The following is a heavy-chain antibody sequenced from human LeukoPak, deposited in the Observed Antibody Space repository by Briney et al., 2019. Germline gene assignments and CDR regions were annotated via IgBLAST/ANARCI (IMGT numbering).Heavy chain of an antibody. D-gene: IGHD6-19*01. CDR1: GFTFSSYG. V-gene: IGHV3-30*18. J-gene: IGHJ4*02. Sequence: GGSLRLSCAASGFTFSSYGMHWLRQAPGKGLEWVAVISYNGSNKYYADSVKGRFTISRDNSKNTLYLQMNSLRAEDTAVYYCAKKAYGYSSGWYDYWGQGTLVTVSS. CDR2: ISYNGSNK. CDR3: AKKAYGYSSGWYDY.